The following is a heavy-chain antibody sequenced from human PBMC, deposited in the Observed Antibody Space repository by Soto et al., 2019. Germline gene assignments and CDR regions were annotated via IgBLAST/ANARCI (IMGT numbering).Heavy chain of an antibody. V-gene: IGHV1-18*01. J-gene: IGHJ5*02. CDR1: GYTFFTYD. Sequence: QVHLVQSGVEVKTPGASVKVSCQASGYTFFTYDISWVRQAPGQGLEWMGWISTYSGDTKYAQKFQGRVTMTTDTSTTTAYLALRSLRSDDTAVYYCARHHGPTTSENWFGPWGQGTLVTVSS. D-gene: IGHD5-12*01. CDR2: ISTYSGDT. CDR3: ARHHGPTTSENWFGP.